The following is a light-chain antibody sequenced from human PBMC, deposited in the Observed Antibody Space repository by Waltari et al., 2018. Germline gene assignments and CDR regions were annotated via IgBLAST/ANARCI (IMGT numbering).Light chain of an antibody. CDR1: GGHSGNA. CDR3: QTWGTDSRV. CDR2: LNSDGGH. Sequence: QLVLTQSPSASASLGASVKLTCTLSGGHSGNAIAWHQQQPEKGPRYLMKLNSDGGHHKGAGIPDRFSGSSSGAERYLSISSVQSEDEADYYCQTWGTDSRVFGGGTKLTVL. V-gene: IGLV4-69*01. J-gene: IGLJ3*02.